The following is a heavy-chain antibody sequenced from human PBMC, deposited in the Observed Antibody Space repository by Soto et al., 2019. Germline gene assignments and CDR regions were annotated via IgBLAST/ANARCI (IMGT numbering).Heavy chain of an antibody. CDR3: ARAVITMVRGGFDP. V-gene: IGHV4-59*08. CDR2: IYYSGST. CDR1: GGSISSYY. D-gene: IGHD3-10*01. Sequence: QVQLQESGPGLVKPSETLSLTCTVSGGSISSYYWSWIRQPPGKGLEWIGYIYYSGSTNYNPSLKSRVTISVDTSKNPFSLKLSSVTAADTAVYYCARAVITMVRGGFDPWGQGTLVTVSS. J-gene: IGHJ5*02.